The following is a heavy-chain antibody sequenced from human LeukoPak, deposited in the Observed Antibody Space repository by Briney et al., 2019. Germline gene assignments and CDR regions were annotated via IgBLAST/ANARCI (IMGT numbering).Heavy chain of an antibody. CDR3: GRDFTVGVGF. CDR1: GFSFSSHA. D-gene: IGHD1-26*01. J-gene: IGHJ4*02. V-gene: IGHV3-30*04. Sequence: GGSLRLSCAGYGFSFSSHAMHWVRQAPGKGLEWVAVISYDGSKNYYADSVKGRFTISRDNSKSTVYLQMNSQRAEDTAVYYCGRDFTVGVGFWGQGTLVTVSS. CDR2: ISYDGSKN.